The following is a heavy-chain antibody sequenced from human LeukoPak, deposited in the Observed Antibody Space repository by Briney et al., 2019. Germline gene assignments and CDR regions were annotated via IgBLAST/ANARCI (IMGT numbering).Heavy chain of an antibody. J-gene: IGHJ4*02. CDR3: ARKSDPGDY. CDR2: ISSSSSYI. V-gene: IGHV3-21*01. Sequence: GGSLRLSCAASGFTFSSYSVNWVRQAPGKGLEWVSSISSSSSYIYYADPVKGRFTISRDNAKNSLYLQMNSLRAEDTAVYYCARKSDPGDYWGQGTLVTVSS. CDR1: GFTFSSYS. D-gene: IGHD2-21*02.